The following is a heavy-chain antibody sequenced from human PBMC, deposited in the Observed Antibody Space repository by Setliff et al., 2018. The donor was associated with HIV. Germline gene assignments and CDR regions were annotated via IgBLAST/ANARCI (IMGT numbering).Heavy chain of an antibody. CDR3: ARDFGGYCSSMSCPGLFDP. D-gene: IGHD2-2*01. V-gene: IGHV1-69*05. CDR2: IIPIPGTV. J-gene: IGHJ5*02. Sequence: SVKVSCKASGGTFSSYAISWVRQAPGQGLEWMGGIIPIPGTVNYAQKFWGRVTITTHESPSTAYMELSSLRSEDTAVYYCARDFGGYCSSMSCPGLFDPWGQGNLGTVSS. CDR1: GGTFSSYA.